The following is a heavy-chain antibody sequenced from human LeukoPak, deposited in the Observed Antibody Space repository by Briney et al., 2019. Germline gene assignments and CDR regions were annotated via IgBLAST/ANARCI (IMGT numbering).Heavy chain of an antibody. D-gene: IGHD5-12*01. CDR3: ARGDFKLRREIDV. CDR1: GFAFSSYS. CDR2: ITSSSSTI. V-gene: IGHV3-48*04. J-gene: IGHJ6*02. Sequence: AGGSLRLSCAASGFAFSSYSMNWVRQAPGKGLEWVSYITSSSSTIYYADSVKGRFTISRDNAKNSLYLQMNSLRAEDTAVYYCARGDFKLRREIDVWGQGTTVTVSS.